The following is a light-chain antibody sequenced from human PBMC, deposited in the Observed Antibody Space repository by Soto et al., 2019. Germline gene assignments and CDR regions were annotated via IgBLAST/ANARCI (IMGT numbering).Light chain of an antibody. CDR3: SSYTRSSTLVV. V-gene: IGLV2-14*01. J-gene: IGLJ2*01. CDR2: DVT. Sequence: QSALTQPASVSGSPGQSITISCTGTSSDVGDYNYVSWYQQHPGKAPKLMIYDVTNRPSGVSNRFSGYKSGNTAALTISGLPAEDEADYYCSSYTRSSTLVVFGGGTKLTVL. CDR1: SSDVGDYNY.